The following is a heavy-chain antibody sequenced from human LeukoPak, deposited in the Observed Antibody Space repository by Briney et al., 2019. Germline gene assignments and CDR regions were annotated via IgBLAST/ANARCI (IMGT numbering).Heavy chain of an antibody. V-gene: IGHV1-2*02. CDR2: IHPNSGDT. Sequence: GASVKVSCKVSGYSFTDYYIHWVRQAPGQGLGWGGVIHPNSGDTFYAQKLRGRVTMTRDTSITTPYMELDRLTSDDTAVYYCARDYSGSYPHWAQGTLVTVSS. CDR1: GYSFTDYY. J-gene: IGHJ4*02. CDR3: ARDYSGSYPH. D-gene: IGHD1-26*01.